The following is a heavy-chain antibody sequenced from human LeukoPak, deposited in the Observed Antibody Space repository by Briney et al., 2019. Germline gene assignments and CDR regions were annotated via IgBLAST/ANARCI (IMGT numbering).Heavy chain of an antibody. J-gene: IGHJ5*01. Sequence: ASVKVSCKASGYTFSDSYMHWVRQAPGQGLEWMGWINPNNGGTNSAQNFQGRITMTRDTSTSTAYMELSGLRSDDTAVYYCAKEGLLGSVGGGWFDSWGQGTLVTVSS. CDR1: GYTFSDSY. D-gene: IGHD3-16*01. V-gene: IGHV1-2*02. CDR2: INPNNGGT. CDR3: AKEGLLGSVGGGWFDS.